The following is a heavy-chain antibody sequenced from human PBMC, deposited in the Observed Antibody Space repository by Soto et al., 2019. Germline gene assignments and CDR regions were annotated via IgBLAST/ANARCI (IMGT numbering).Heavy chain of an antibody. V-gene: IGHV4-59*01. D-gene: IGHD1-1*01. J-gene: IGHJ4*02. CDR3: ARGGLEPTLGLFDY. CDR1: GGSISIYY. CDR2: IYYSGST. Sequence: SETLSLTCTVSGGSISIYYWSWIRHPPGKGLEWIGYIYYSGSTNYNPSLKSRVTISVDTSKNQFSLKLSSVTAADTAVYYCARGGLEPTLGLFDYWGQGTLVTVSS.